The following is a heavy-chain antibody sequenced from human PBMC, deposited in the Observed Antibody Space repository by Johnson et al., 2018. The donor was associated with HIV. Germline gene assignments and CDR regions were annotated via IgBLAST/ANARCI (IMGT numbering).Heavy chain of an antibody. CDR1: GFTFSSYA. J-gene: IGHJ3*02. Sequence: VQLVEYGGGLVQPGGSLRLSCAASGFTFSSYAMSWVRQAPGKGLEWVANMKQDGSEKYYADSVKGRFTISRDNSKNTLYLQMNSLRTEDTAVYYCAGESIGAFDIWGQGTMVTVSS. CDR2: MKQDGSEK. D-gene: IGHD6-6*01. CDR3: AGESIGAFDI. V-gene: IGHV3-7*04.